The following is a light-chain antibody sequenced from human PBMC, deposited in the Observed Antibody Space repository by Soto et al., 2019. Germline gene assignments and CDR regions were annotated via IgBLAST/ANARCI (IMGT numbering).Light chain of an antibody. CDR3: QSYDSSLSGNWV. CDR1: CSNIGAGYD. J-gene: IGLJ3*02. CDR2: GNS. Sequence: QSVLTQPPSVSGAPGQRVTISCTGSCSNIGAGYDVHWYQQLPGTAPKLLIYGNSNRPSGVPDRFSGSKSGTSASLAITGLQAEDEADYYCQSYDSSLSGNWVFGGGTKLTVL. V-gene: IGLV1-40*01.